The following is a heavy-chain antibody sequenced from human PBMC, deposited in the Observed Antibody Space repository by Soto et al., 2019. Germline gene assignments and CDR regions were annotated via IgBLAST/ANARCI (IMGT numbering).Heavy chain of an antibody. J-gene: IGHJ4*02. CDR2: ISSSSSYI. V-gene: IGHV3-21*01. CDR3: ARDRRDGYNFVY. D-gene: IGHD5-12*01. CDR1: GFTFSSYS. Sequence: EVQLVESGGGLVKPGGSLRLSCAASGFTFSSYSMNWVRQAPGKGLEWVSSISSSSSYIYYADSVKGRFTISRDTAKNSLYLQMNSVRAEDTAVYYCARDRRDGYNFVYWGQGTMVTVSS.